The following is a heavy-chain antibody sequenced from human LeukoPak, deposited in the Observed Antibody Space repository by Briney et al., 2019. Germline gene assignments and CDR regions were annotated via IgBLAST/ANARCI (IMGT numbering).Heavy chain of an antibody. CDR3: VRGGDTHYGLDY. V-gene: IGHV3-74*01. Sequence: GGSLRLSCTVSGFTFNRHWMHWVRQAPGKGLEWVSHINAVGSGTAYADFVKGRFTISRDNAKNKVYLQMNSLKADDTALYYCVRGGDTHYGLDYWGQGALVTVSS. J-gene: IGHJ4*02. CDR2: INAVGSGT. CDR1: GFTFNRHW. D-gene: IGHD3-10*01.